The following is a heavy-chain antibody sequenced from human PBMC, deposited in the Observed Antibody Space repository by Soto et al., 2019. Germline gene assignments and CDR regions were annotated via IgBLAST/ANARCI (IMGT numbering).Heavy chain of an antibody. J-gene: IGHJ4*02. CDR3: ARYFRGSGRYFFDY. CDR1: GLTFSSSF. D-gene: IGHD6-19*01. Sequence: EVQLVESGGALVQPGGCLRLSCVASGLTFSSSFMGWVRQAPGKGLEWVANINQDGGGTYYVDSVEGRFTISRDNAKDSLYLQMNSLRGEDTAVYYCARYFRGSGRYFFDYWGQGTLVTVSS. CDR2: INQDGGGT. V-gene: IGHV3-7*03.